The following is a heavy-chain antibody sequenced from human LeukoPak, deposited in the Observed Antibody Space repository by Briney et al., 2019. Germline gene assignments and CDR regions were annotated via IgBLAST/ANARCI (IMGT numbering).Heavy chain of an antibody. V-gene: IGHV1-2*04. CDR2: INPNSGGT. Sequence: ASVKVSCKASGYTFTGYYMHWVRQAPGQGLEWMGWINPNSGGTTYAQKFQGWVTMTRDTSISTAYMELSRLRSDDTAVYYCARGRNQGALDFDYWGQGTLVTVSS. D-gene: IGHD1-14*01. J-gene: IGHJ4*02. CDR1: GYTFTGYY. CDR3: ARGRNQGALDFDY.